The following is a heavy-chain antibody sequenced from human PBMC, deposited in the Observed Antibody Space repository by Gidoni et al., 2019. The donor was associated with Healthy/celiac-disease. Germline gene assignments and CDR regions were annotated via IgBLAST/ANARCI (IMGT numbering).Heavy chain of an antibody. J-gene: IGHJ4*02. Sequence: QVQLQQWGAGLLKPSETLSLTCAVYGGSFSGYYWSWIRQPPGQGLEWIGEINHSGSTNYNPSLKSRVTISVDTSKNQCSLKLSSVTAADTAVYYCARRASSYGYWGQGTLVTVSS. V-gene: IGHV4-34*01. CDR3: ARRASSYGY. CDR1: GGSFSGYY. D-gene: IGHD2-2*01. CDR2: INHSGST.